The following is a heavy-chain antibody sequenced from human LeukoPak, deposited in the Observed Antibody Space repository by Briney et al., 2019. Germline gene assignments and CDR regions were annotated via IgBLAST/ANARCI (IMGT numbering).Heavy chain of an antibody. D-gene: IGHD4-17*01. J-gene: IGHJ4*02. CDR2: ISSSSSYI. CDR3: ARAHDYGDYAFDY. Sequence: SGGSLRLSCAASGFTFSSYSMNWVRQAPGKGLEWVSSISSSSSYIYYADSVKGRFTISRDNAKNSLYLQMNSLRAEDTAVYYCARAHDYGDYAFDYWGQGTLVTVSS. V-gene: IGHV3-21*01. CDR1: GFTFSSYS.